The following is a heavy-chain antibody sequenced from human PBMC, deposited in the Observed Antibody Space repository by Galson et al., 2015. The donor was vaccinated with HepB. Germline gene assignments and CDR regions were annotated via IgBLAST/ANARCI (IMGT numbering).Heavy chain of an antibody. D-gene: IGHD6-19*01. CDR2: ISGSGGST. Sequence: SLRLSCAASRFTFSTYAMSWVRQAPGKGLEWVSAISGSGGSTYYADSVKGRFTIPRDSSKNTVYLQMNSLRAEDTAVYYCARESEVSGWYFFDYWGQGTLVTVSS. J-gene: IGHJ4*02. CDR3: ARESEVSGWYFFDY. CDR1: RFTFSTYA. V-gene: IGHV3-23*01.